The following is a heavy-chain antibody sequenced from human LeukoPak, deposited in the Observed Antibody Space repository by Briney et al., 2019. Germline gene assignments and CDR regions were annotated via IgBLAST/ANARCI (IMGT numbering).Heavy chain of an antibody. CDR1: GGSISSYY. J-gene: IGHJ6*02. V-gene: IGHV4-4*07. CDR2: IYTSGST. Sequence: SETLSLTCTVSGGSISSYYWSWIRQPAGKGLEWIGRIYTSGSTNYNPSLKSRVTMSVDTSKNQFSLKLSSVTAADTAVYYCARCYCSGGSCYDYYYYGMDVWGQGTTVTVSS. CDR3: ARCYCSGGSCYDYYYYGMDV. D-gene: IGHD2-15*01.